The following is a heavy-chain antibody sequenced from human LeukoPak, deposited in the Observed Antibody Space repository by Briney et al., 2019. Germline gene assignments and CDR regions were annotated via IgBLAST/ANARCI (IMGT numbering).Heavy chain of an antibody. CDR2: INPNSGGT. CDR3: ARAKGAEATRHFDY. V-gene: IGHV1-2*02. Sequence: ASVKVSCKASGYTFIGYYMHWVRQAPGQGLEWMGWINPNSGGTNHAQKFQGRVTMTRDTSISTAYMELSRLRSDDTAVYYCARAKGAEATRHFDYWGQGTLVTVSS. J-gene: IGHJ4*02. CDR1: GYTFIGYY.